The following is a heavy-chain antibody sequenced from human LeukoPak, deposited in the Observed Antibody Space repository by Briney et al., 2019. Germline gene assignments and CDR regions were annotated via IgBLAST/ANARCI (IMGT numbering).Heavy chain of an antibody. V-gene: IGHV3-21*01. CDR3: AMEGYSGNYPAY. D-gene: IGHD1-26*01. J-gene: IGHJ4*02. CDR1: GFTFSSYA. Sequence: GGSLRLSCAASGFTFSSYAMNWVRQAPGKGLEWVSSISSSSSYIYYADSVKGRFTISRDNAKNSLYLQMNSLRAEDTAVYYCAMEGYSGNYPAYWGQGTLVTVSS. CDR2: ISSSSSYI.